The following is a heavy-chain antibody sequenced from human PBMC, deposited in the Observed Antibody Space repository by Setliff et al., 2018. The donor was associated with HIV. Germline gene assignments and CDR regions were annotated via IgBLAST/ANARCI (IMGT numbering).Heavy chain of an antibody. J-gene: IGHJ6*02. CDR3: ARAPITMIVVVNYGMDV. V-gene: IGHV4-61*02. D-gene: IGHD3-22*01. Sequence: SETLSLTCIVSSGSIHSGSYYWSWIRQPVGKGLEWIGRIYTSGSTNYSTSVKSRVTISVETSKNQFSLKLSSVTAADTAVYYCARAPITMIVVVNYGMDVWGQGTTVTVSS. CDR1: SGSIHSGSYY. CDR2: IYTSGST.